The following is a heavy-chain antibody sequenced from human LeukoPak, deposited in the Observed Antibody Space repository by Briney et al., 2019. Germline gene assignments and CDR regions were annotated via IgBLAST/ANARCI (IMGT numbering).Heavy chain of an antibody. CDR2: VYYSGST. CDR1: AGSIRNYY. D-gene: IGHD3-16*01. J-gene: IGHJ5*02. V-gene: IGHV4-59*01. Sequence: SETLSLTCNISAGSIRNYYWTWFRQPPGKGLEWIGYVYYSGSTNYNPSLKSRVTISMDTSKNQFSLKLSSVTAADTAIYYCARHYGPWGQGTLVTVSS. CDR3: ARHYGP.